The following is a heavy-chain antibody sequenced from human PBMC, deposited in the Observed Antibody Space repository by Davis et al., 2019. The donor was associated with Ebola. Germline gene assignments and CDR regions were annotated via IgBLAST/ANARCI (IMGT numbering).Heavy chain of an antibody. Sequence: GESLKISCAASGFTFSSYAMSWVRQAPGKGLEWVSAISGSGGSAYYADSVKGRFTISRDNSKNTLYLQMNSLRADDTAVYYCARGGYYDDSGYSHAAFDIWGQGTMVTVSS. J-gene: IGHJ3*02. CDR3: ARGGYYDDSGYSHAAFDI. V-gene: IGHV3-23*01. D-gene: IGHD3-22*01. CDR2: ISGSGGSA. CDR1: GFTFSSYA.